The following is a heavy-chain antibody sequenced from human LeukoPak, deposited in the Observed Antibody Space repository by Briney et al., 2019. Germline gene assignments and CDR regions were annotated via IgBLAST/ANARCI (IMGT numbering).Heavy chain of an antibody. D-gene: IGHD2-2*01. CDR3: ARVGYCSSTSCYLRISDAFDI. CDR2: ISSSSSYI. V-gene: IGHV3-21*01. CDR1: GFTFSSYS. Sequence: GGSLRLSCAASGFTFSSYSMNWVRQAPGQGLEWVSSISSSSSYIYYADSVKGRFTISRDNAKNSLYLQMNSLRAEDTAVYYCARVGYCSSTSCYLRISDAFDIWGQGTMVTVSS. J-gene: IGHJ3*02.